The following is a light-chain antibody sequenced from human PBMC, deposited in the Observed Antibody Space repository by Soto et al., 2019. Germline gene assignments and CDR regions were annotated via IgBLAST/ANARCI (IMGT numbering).Light chain of an antibody. J-gene: IGKJ1*01. V-gene: IGKV3-20*01. CDR3: QQYGSSPWT. Sequence: DIVLTQSPGTLSLSPGERASLSCRASQSLSGYLAWYQQRPGQAPRLLIYTTSNRATDIPGRFSGSGSGTDFTLTISRLEPEDFAVYYCQQYGSSPWTFGQGTKVEIK. CDR1: QSLSGY. CDR2: TTS.